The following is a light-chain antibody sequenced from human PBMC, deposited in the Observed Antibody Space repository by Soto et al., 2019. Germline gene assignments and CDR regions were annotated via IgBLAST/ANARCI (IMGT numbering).Light chain of an antibody. CDR1: QSVSKF. V-gene: IGKV3-11*01. CDR2: DSS. J-gene: IGKJ5*01. CDR3: QQRKNWPPIT. Sequence: EIVLTQSPATLSLSPLERSTLSCSSIQSVSKFLAWYQQRPGQPPRLLISDSSNRATGVPVRFSGSGSGTVFTPTIGSLEPEDSAVYYCQQRKNWPPITFGQGTRLEIK.